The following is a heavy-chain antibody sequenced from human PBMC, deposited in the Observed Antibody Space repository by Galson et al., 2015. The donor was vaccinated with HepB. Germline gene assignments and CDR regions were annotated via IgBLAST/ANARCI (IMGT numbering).Heavy chain of an antibody. CDR2: INAGNGNT. CDR1: GYTFTSYA. V-gene: IGHV1-3*01. Sequence: SVKVSCKASGYTFTSYAMHWVRQAPGQRLEWMGWINAGNGNTKYSQKFQGRVTITRDTSASTAYMELSSLRSEDTAVYYCARDAGTRGRYYYDSSGYIQRGAFDIWGQGTMVTVSS. CDR3: ARDAGTRGRYYYDSSGYIQRGAFDI. J-gene: IGHJ3*02. D-gene: IGHD3-22*01.